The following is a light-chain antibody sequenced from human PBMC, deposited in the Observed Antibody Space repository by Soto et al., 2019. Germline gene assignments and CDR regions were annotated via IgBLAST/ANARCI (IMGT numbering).Light chain of an antibody. V-gene: IGLV1-51*01. CDR3: ETWDNSLSAVV. CDR1: SSNIGNNA. Sequence: QSVLTQPPSLSAAPGQKVTISCSGSSSNIGNNAVSWYQHLPGTAPRLLIYDTNTRPSGIPGRFSGSKSGTSATLDITGLQTGDEADYYCETWDNSLSAVVFGGGTQLTVL. J-gene: IGLJ2*01. CDR2: DTN.